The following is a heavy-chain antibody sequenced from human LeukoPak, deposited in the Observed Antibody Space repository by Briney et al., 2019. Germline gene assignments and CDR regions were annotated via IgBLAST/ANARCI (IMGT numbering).Heavy chain of an antibody. V-gene: IGHV3-30*18. CDR3: AKPDTETDIVVVVAAPPPFDY. Sequence: QPGGSLRLSCAASGLTFMTYGMHWVRQAPGKGLEWVAAISYNGSNKYYADSVKGRFTISRDNSKNTLYLQMNSLRAEDTAVYYCAKPDTETDIVVVVAAPPPFDYWGQRTLVTVSS. D-gene: IGHD2-15*01. CDR2: ISYNGSNK. J-gene: IGHJ4*02. CDR1: GLTFMTYG.